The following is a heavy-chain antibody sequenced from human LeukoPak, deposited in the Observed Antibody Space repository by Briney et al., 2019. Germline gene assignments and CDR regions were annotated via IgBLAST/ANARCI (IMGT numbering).Heavy chain of an antibody. D-gene: IGHD3-22*01. J-gene: IGHJ4*02. Sequence: PSETLSLTCAVSGGSLSGYYWSWIRQSPGKGLEWIGEINYSGSTNYNPPLKSRVVFSVDTSKNQFSLKLSSVTAADTAVYYCARHIKSPYYYDSSGEFGYWGQGTLVTVSS. CDR3: ARHIKSPYYYDSSGEFGY. CDR2: INYSGST. CDR1: GGSLSGYY. V-gene: IGHV4-34*01.